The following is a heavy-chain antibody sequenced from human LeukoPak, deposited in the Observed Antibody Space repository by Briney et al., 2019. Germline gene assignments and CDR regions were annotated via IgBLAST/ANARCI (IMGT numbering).Heavy chain of an antibody. J-gene: IGHJ4*02. CDR2: ISSSSSYI. Sequence: GGSLRLSCAASGFTFSSYSMNWVRQAPGKGPEWVSSISSSSSYIYYADSVKGRFTISRDNAKNSLYLQMNSLRAEDTAVYYCAREAVVTLWYFDYWGQGTLVTVSS. CDR1: GFTFSSYS. V-gene: IGHV3-21*01. CDR3: AREAVVTLWYFDY. D-gene: IGHD4-23*01.